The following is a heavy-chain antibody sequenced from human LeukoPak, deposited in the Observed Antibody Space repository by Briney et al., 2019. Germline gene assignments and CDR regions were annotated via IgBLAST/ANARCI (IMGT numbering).Heavy chain of an antibody. CDR3: ARVVPDTAMAYYYYYGMDV. Sequence: GASVKVSCKASGYSFTSYYMQWVRQAPGQGLEWMGIINPIGGSTTYAQKFQGRVTITADESTSTAYMELSSLRSEDTAVYYCARVVPDTAMAYYYYYGMDVWGQGTTVTVSS. V-gene: IGHV1-46*01. CDR1: GYSFTSYY. J-gene: IGHJ6*02. D-gene: IGHD5-18*01. CDR2: INPIGGST.